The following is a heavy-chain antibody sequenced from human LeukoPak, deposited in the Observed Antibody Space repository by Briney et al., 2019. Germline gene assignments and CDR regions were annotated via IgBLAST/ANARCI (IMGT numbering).Heavy chain of an antibody. CDR2: ISTAGDT. J-gene: IGHJ6*02. Sequence: GRSLRLSCAASGFTFSSYDMHWVRQATGKGLEWVSGISTAGDTFYPGSVRGRFTISRDNAKNTLYLQMNSLRAEDTAVYYCARDAVDTANAVWGQGTTVTVSS. V-gene: IGHV3-13*01. CDR3: ARDAVDTANAV. D-gene: IGHD5-18*01. CDR1: GFTFSSYD.